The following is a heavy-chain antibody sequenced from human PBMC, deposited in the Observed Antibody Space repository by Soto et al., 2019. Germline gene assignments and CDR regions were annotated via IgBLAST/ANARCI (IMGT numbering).Heavy chain of an antibody. V-gene: IGHV3-33*01. CDR1: GFTFSSYG. CDR2: IWYDGSNK. Sequence: GGSLRLSCAASGFTFSSYGMHWVRQAPGKGLEWVAVIWYDGSNKYYADSVKGRFTISRDNSKNTLYLQMNSLRAEDTAVYYCARDRITFGGVIVLDAFDIWGQGTMVTVSS. J-gene: IGHJ3*02. CDR3: ARDRITFGGVIVLDAFDI. D-gene: IGHD3-16*02.